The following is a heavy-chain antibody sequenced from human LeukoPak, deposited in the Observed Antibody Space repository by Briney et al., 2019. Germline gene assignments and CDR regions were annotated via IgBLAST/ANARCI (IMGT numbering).Heavy chain of an antibody. CDR3: ARGLGATPYYYYYGMDV. D-gene: IGHD1-26*01. Sequence: GGSLRLSCATSGFIFSSDSMIWVRQAPGKGLEWVSSISSTGAYIYYADSLKGRFTISRDNAKNSLYLQMNGLRADDTAVYYCARGLGATPYYYYYGMDVWGQGTTVTVSS. CDR1: GFIFSSDS. V-gene: IGHV3-21*01. J-gene: IGHJ6*02. CDR2: ISSTGAYI.